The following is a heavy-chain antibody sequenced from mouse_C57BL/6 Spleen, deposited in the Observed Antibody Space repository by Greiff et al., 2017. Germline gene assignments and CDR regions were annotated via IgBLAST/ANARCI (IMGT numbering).Heavy chain of an antibody. J-gene: IGHJ2*01. D-gene: IGHD4-1*01. CDR1: GFTFSNYG. CDR3: ARTLTGGADY. Sequence: EVQLVESGGGLVKPGGSLKLSCAASGFTFSNYGMHWVRQAPEKGLEWVAYISSGSSTIYYADTVKGRFTISRDNAKNTLFLQMTSLRSEDTAMYYCARTLTGGADYWGQGTTLTVSS. V-gene: IGHV5-17*01. CDR2: ISSGSSTI.